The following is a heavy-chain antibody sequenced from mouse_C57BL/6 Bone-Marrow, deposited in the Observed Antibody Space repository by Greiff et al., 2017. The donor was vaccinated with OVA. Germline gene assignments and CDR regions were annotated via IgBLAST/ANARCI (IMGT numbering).Heavy chain of an antibody. Sequence: QVQLQQSGAELARPGASVKLSCKASGYTFTSYGISWVKQRTGQGLEWIGEIYPRSGNTYYNEKFKGKATLTADKSSSTAYMELRSLTSEDTAVYYCTPSNPFAYWGQGTLVTVSA. CDR3: TPSNPFAY. V-gene: IGHV1-81*01. CDR2: IYPRSGNT. J-gene: IGHJ3*01. CDR1: GYTFTSYG. D-gene: IGHD2-10*02.